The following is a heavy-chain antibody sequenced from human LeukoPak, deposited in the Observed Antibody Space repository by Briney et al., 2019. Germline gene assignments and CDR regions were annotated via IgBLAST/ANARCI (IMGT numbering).Heavy chain of an antibody. D-gene: IGHD3-3*01. CDR2: IHYSGST. CDR1: GASVSAYY. CDR3: ARNYDFWSGSLDY. Sequence: SSETLSLTCTVSGASVSAYYWTWIRQPPGKRLEWLGYIHYSGSTNYNPSLNSRVTMSLDTSKNQFSLKLSSVTAADTAVYYCARNYDFWSGSLDYWGQGTLVTVSS. V-gene: IGHV4-59*02. J-gene: IGHJ4*02.